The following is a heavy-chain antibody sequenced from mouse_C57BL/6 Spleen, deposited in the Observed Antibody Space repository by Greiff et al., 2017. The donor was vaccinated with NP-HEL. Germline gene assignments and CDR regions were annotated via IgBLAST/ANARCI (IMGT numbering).Heavy chain of an antibody. CDR2: IYPGDGDT. Sequence: QVQLKESGAELVKPGASVKISCKASGYAFSSYWMNWVKQRPGKGLEWIGQIYPGDGDTNYNGKFKGKATLTADKSSSTAYMQLSSLTSEDSAVYFCARWSYYGSNYAMDYWGQGTSVTVSS. CDR1: GYAFSSYW. CDR3: ARWSYYGSNYAMDY. J-gene: IGHJ4*01. V-gene: IGHV1-80*01. D-gene: IGHD1-1*01.